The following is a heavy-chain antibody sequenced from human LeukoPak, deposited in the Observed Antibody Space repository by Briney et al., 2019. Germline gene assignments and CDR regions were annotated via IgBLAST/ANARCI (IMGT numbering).Heavy chain of an antibody. CDR1: GGSISSSSAY. CDR3: ARAGYCSGGSCLYFDY. Sequence: SETLSLTCTVSGGSISSSSAYWGWIRQPPGKGLEWIGSIYYSGRTYYNPSLKSRVTISVDTSKNQFSLKLSSVTAADTAVYYCARAGYCSGGSCLYFDYWGQGTLVTVSS. CDR2: IYYSGRT. V-gene: IGHV4-39*01. D-gene: IGHD2-15*01. J-gene: IGHJ4*02.